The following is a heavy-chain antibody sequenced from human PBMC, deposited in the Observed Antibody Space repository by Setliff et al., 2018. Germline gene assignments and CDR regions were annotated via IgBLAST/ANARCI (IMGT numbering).Heavy chain of an antibody. D-gene: IGHD2-8*01. CDR1: GVSFSSTTFY. Sequence: SETLSLTCNVSGVSFSSTTFYWAWIRQSPGKGLEWIGSVSSFGSAYYNPSLQSRDAISLDTSRNQFSLELSSVTAADTAVYYCARDPGVHSGTWCLDSWGQGTQVTVSS. V-gene: IGHV4-39*07. J-gene: IGHJ4*02. CDR2: VSSFGSA. CDR3: ARDPGVHSGTWCLDS.